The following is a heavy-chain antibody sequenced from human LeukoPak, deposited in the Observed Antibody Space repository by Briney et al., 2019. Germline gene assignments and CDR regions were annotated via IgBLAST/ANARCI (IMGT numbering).Heavy chain of an antibody. J-gene: IGHJ4*02. V-gene: IGHV3-9*01. CDR2: ISWNSGSI. CDR1: GFTFDDYA. CDR3: ARGCSSTSCPHDY. Sequence: GGSPRLSCAASGFTFDDYAMHWVRQAPGKGLEWVSGISWNSGSIGYADSVKGRFTIPRDNAKNSLYLQMNSLRAEDTALYYCARGCSSTSCPHDYWGQGTLVTVSS. D-gene: IGHD2-2*01.